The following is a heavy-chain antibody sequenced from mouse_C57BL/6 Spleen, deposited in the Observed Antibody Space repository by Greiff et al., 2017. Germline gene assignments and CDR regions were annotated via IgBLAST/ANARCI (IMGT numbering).Heavy chain of an antibody. V-gene: IGHV1-74*01. Sequence: QVQLQQPGAELVKPGASVKVSCKASGYTFTSYWMHWVKQRPGQGLEWIGRIHPSDSDTNYNQKFKGTATLTVDKSSSTAYMQSSSLTSEDSAVYYCASLYGNYVGCAYWGQGTLVTVSA. CDR2: IHPSDSDT. CDR1: GYTFTSYW. CDR3: ASLYGNYVGCAY. J-gene: IGHJ3*01. D-gene: IGHD2-1*01.